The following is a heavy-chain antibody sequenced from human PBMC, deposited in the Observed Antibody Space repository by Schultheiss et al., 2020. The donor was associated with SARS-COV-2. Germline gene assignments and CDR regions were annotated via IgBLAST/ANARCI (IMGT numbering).Heavy chain of an antibody. D-gene: IGHD5-24*01. V-gene: IGHV1-2*04. CDR1: GYTFTSYY. Sequence: ASVKVSCKASGYTFTSYYMHWVRQAPGQGLEWMGWINPNSGGTNSAQKFQGWVTMTRDTSISTAYMELSGLRSDDTAVYYCARDMLGGDGYNWDWFDPWGQGTLVTVSS. J-gene: IGHJ5*02. CDR3: ARDMLGGDGYNWDWFDP. CDR2: INPNSGGT.